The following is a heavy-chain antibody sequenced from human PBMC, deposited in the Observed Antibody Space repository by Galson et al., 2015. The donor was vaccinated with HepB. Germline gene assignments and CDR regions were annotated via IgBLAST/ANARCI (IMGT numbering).Heavy chain of an antibody. CDR1: GFTFSSYS. V-gene: IGHV3-21*01. D-gene: IGHD3-9*01. J-gene: IGHJ6*02. CDR2: ISSSTSYI. Sequence: SLRLSCAASGFTFSSYSMNWVRQAPGKGLEWVSSISSSTSYIYYADSLKGRFTISRDSAKNSLYLQMNSLRAEDTAVYYCARMSVDDGDNYYGMDVWGQGTTVTVSS. CDR3: ARMSVDDGDNYYGMDV.